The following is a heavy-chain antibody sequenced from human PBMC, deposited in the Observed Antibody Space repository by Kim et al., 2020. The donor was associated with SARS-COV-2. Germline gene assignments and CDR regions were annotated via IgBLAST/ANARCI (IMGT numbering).Heavy chain of an antibody. D-gene: IGHD3-9*01. Sequence: GGSLRLSCAASGFTFSSYSMNWVRQAPGKGLEWVSSISSSSSYIYYADSVKGRFTISRDNAKNSLYLQMNSLRAEDTAVYYCAREPNRLRYFDWLSKSIYYYYGMDVWGQGTTVTVSS. CDR3: AREPNRLRYFDWLSKSIYYYYGMDV. CDR2: ISSSSSYI. J-gene: IGHJ6*02. CDR1: GFTFSSYS. V-gene: IGHV3-21*01.